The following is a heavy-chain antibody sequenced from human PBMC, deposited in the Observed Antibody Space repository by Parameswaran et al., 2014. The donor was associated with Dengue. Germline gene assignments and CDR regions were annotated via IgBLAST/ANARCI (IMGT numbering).Heavy chain of an antibody. D-gene: IGHD1-26*01. V-gene: IGHV4-30-4*01. CDR3: ATSGGEELEDAFDI. CDR2: IYYSGST. Sequence: RWIRQPPGKGLEWIGYIYYSGSTYYNPSLKSRVTISVDTSKNQFSLKLSSVTAADTAVYYCATSGGEELEDAFDIWGQGTMVTVSS. J-gene: IGHJ3*02.